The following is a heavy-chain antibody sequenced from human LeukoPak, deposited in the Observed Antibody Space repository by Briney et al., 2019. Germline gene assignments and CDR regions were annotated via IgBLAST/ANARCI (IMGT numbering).Heavy chain of an antibody. CDR1: GFTFSGSA. Sequence: PGGSLRLSCAASGFTFSGSAMSWVRQAPGEGLEWVSLISYSGANSYYTDSVKGRFTISRDNSKNTVYLQMNSLRGEDTAVYYCARVGDMEAFDIWGQGTRVTVSS. V-gene: IGHV3-23*01. J-gene: IGHJ3*02. D-gene: IGHD3-16*01. CDR2: ISYSGANS. CDR3: ARVGDMEAFDI.